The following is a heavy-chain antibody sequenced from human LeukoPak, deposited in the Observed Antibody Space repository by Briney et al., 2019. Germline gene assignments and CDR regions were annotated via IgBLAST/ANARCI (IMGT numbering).Heavy chain of an antibody. D-gene: IGHD3-3*01. CDR3: AKDGTTLITIFGVVIPTAGYYMDV. Sequence: PGGSLRLSCAASGFTFSSYAMSWVRQAPGKGLEWVSAISGSGDSTYYADSVKGRFTISRDNSKNTLYLQMNSLRAEDTAVYYCAKDGTTLITIFGVVIPTAGYYMDVWGKGTTVTVSS. CDR1: GFTFSSYA. CDR2: ISGSGDST. V-gene: IGHV3-23*01. J-gene: IGHJ6*03.